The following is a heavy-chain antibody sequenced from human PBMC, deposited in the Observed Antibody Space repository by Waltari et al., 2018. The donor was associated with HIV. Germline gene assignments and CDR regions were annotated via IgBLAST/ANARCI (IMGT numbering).Heavy chain of an antibody. D-gene: IGHD3-16*01. CDR2: IYPGDSDT. Sequence: EVQLVQSGAEVKKPGESLKISCKGSGYTFSNHWIGWVRQMHGKGLEWMGIIYPGDSDTKYSPSFQGQVTISVDKSISTAYLQWSSLKASDTAMYYCARHLVEGYSHAFGYWGQGTLVAVSS. V-gene: IGHV5-51*01. CDR1: GYTFSNHW. J-gene: IGHJ4*02. CDR3: ARHLVEGYSHAFGY.